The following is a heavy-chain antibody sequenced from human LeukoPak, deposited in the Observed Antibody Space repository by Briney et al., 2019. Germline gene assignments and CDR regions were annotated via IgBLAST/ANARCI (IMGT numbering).Heavy chain of an antibody. Sequence: GGSLRLSCAASGFTFSANSMNWVRQAPGKGLEWVSSISSSSSYIYYADSVKGRFTISRDNAKNSVYLHMNSLRAEDTALYYCARLSAYYYGSFFYYYMDVWGKGTTVTVSS. D-gene: IGHD3-10*01. V-gene: IGHV3-21*06. CDR1: GFTFSANS. CDR3: ARLSAYYYGSFFYYYMDV. J-gene: IGHJ6*03. CDR2: ISSSSSYI.